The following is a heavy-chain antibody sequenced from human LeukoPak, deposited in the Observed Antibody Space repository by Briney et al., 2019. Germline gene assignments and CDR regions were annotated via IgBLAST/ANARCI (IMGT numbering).Heavy chain of an antibody. CDR1: GASVSSASY. J-gene: IGHJ5*02. V-gene: IGHV4-61*01. Sequence: SETLSLTCTVSGASVSSASYWTWIRQPPGKGVEWIAHIYNGVNTNYNPSLKSRVTISVDTSKNQFSLRLNSVTAADTAVYYCARGRTYCSSNSCYFPFDPWGQGALVTVSS. D-gene: IGHD2-2*01. CDR2: IYNGVNT. CDR3: ARGRTYCSSNSCYFPFDP.